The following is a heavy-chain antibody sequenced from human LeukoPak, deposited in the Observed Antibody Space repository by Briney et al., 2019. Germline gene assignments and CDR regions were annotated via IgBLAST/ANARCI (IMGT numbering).Heavy chain of an antibody. CDR3: AKDATTVVSLVVWY. Sequence: QSGGSLRLSRAASGFTFSSYAVSWVRQAPGKGLEWVSVISGGGTSTHYADSVKGRFIISRDNSKNTLYLQMNSLGAEDTAVYYCAKDATTVVSLVVWYWGQGTLVTVSS. CDR1: GFTFSSYA. J-gene: IGHJ4*02. CDR2: ISGGGTST. V-gene: IGHV3-23*01. D-gene: IGHD4-23*01.